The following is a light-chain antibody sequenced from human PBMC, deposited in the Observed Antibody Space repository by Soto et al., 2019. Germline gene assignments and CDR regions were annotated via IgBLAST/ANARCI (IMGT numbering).Light chain of an antibody. CDR3: SSYTSSSTLGYV. J-gene: IGLJ1*01. Sequence: QSALTQPASVSGSPGQSITISCTGTSSEVGGYNYVSWYQQHPGKAPKLMIYGVSNRPSGVSNCFSGSKSGNTASLTISGLQAEDEADYYCSSYTSSSTLGYVFGTGTKVTVL. CDR2: GVS. V-gene: IGLV2-14*01. CDR1: SSEVGGYNY.